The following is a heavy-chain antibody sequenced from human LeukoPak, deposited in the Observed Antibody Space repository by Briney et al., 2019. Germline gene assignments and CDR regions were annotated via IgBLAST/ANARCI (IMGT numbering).Heavy chain of an antibody. Sequence: GGSLRLSCAASVFTFSSYARHWVRQAPGKGLEYVSAISRNGGSTYYANSVRGRFTISRDNSKTTLYLQMGSLRAEDMAVYYCARAGYSSGWYKAHYYYYMDVWGKGTTVTVSS. D-gene: IGHD6-19*01. J-gene: IGHJ6*03. CDR3: ARAGYSSGWYKAHYYYYMDV. CDR1: VFTFSSYA. CDR2: ISRNGGST. V-gene: IGHV3-64*01.